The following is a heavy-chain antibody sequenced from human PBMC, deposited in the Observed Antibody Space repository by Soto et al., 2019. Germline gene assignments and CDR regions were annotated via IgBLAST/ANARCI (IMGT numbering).Heavy chain of an antibody. CDR1: GGSISSYY. CDR3: ARDSADGHFFDY. D-gene: IGHD6-13*01. CDR2: IYYSGST. V-gene: IGHV4-59*01. J-gene: IGHJ4*02. Sequence: QVQLQESGPGLVKPSETLSLTCTVSGGSISSYYWSWIRQPPGKGLEWIGYIYYSGSTNYNPSLKSRVTISVDTSKNQFSLKLTSVTAADTAVYYCARDSADGHFFDYWGQGTLVTVSS.